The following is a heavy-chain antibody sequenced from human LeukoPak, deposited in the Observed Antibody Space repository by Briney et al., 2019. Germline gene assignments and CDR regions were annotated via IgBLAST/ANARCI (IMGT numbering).Heavy chain of an antibody. J-gene: IGHJ3*02. Sequence: PSETLSLTCAVYGGSFSGYYWSWIRQPPGKGLGWIGEINHSGSTNYNPSLKSRVTISVDTSKNQFSLKLSSVTAADTAVYYCARGRAISIFGVVTIDAFDIWGQGTMVTVSS. CDR3: ARGRAISIFGVVTIDAFDI. CDR1: GGSFSGYY. D-gene: IGHD3-3*01. V-gene: IGHV4-34*01. CDR2: INHSGST.